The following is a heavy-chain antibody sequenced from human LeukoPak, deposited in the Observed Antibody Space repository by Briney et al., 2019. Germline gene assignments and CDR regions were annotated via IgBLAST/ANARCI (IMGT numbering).Heavy chain of an antibody. J-gene: IGHJ4*02. CDR1: GFTFSSYG. Sequence: GGSLRLSCAASGFTFSSYGMHWVRQAPGKGLEWVAVISYDGSNKYYADSVKGRFTISRDNSKNTLYLQMDSLRAEDTAVYYCAEDLRGADYYYEFDYWGQGTLVTVSS. V-gene: IGHV3-30*18. CDR2: ISYDGSNK. D-gene: IGHD3-22*01. CDR3: AEDLRGADYYYEFDY.